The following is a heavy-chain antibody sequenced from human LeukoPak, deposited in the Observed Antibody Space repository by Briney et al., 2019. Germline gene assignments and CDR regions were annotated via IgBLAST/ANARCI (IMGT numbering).Heavy chain of an antibody. Sequence: RASVTVSCKATSRIILVRQAPGQGLEWMGWIGTYGGDTYYAQKFQGRITVTTDTSTSTVYMELRNLRSDDTAVYYCARDLWNFYDDSGYNRDFDSWGQGTLVTVSS. CDR3: ARDLWNFYDDSGYNRDFDS. V-gene: IGHV1-18*01. D-gene: IGHD3-22*01. CDR1: TSR. CDR2: IGTYGGDT. J-gene: IGHJ5*01.